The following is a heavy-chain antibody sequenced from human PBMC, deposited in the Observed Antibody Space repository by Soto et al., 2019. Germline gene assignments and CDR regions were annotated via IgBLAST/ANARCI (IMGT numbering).Heavy chain of an antibody. CDR2: IYHSGST. Sequence: QVQLQESGPGLVKPSGTLSLTCAVSGGSISSSNWWSWVRQPPGKGLEWIGEIYHSGSTNYNPSRRSRVTISVDKSKNQFSLKLSSVTAGDTAVYYCARDRGPYCTNGVCYTGLTFYYYGMDVWGQGTTVTVPS. D-gene: IGHD2-8*01. CDR1: GGSISSSNW. V-gene: IGHV4-4*02. J-gene: IGHJ6*02. CDR3: ARDRGPYCTNGVCYTGLTFYYYGMDV.